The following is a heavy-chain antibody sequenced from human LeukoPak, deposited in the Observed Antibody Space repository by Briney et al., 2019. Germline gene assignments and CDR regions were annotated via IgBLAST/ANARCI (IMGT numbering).Heavy chain of an antibody. Sequence: KPSETLSLTCTVSGGSISSYYWSWIRQPPGKGLEWIGYIYYSGSTNYNPSLKSRVTISVDTSKNQFSLKLSSVTAADTAAYYCARRGGIIRGVASYYYMDVWGKGTTVTISS. D-gene: IGHD3-10*01. CDR3: ARRGGIIRGVASYYYMDV. CDR1: GGSISSYY. V-gene: IGHV4-59*08. CDR2: IYYSGST. J-gene: IGHJ6*03.